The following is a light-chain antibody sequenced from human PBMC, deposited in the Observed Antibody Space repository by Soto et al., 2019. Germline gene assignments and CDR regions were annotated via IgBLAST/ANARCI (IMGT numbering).Light chain of an antibody. CDR1: SSDIGAGYD. CDR2: GNN. J-gene: IGLJ1*01. Sequence: QPVLTQPPSLSGAPGQRVTVSCTGSSSDIGAGYDVHWYQQLPGTAPKLLIYGNNNRPSGVPDRFSGSKSGTSASLAITGLQAEDEADYYCQSYDSSLSAYVFGSGTKLTVL. V-gene: IGLV1-40*01. CDR3: QSYDSSLSAYV.